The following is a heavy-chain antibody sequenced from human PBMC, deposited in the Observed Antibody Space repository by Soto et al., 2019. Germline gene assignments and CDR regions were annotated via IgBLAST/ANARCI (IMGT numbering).Heavy chain of an antibody. Sequence: GGSLRLSCAASGFTFSSYAMHWVRQAPGKGLEWVAVISYDGSNKYYADSVKGRFTISRDNSKNTLYLQMNSLRAEDTAVYYCARVWEQRPVYHVWIYGSGPNGMDVWGQGTTVTVSS. J-gene: IGHJ6*02. CDR2: ISYDGSNK. CDR3: ARVWEQRPVYHVWIYGSGPNGMDV. D-gene: IGHD3-10*01. V-gene: IGHV3-30-3*01. CDR1: GFTFSSYA.